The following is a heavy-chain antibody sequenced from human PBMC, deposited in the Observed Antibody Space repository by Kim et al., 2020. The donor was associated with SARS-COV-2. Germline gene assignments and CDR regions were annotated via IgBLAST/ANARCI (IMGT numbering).Heavy chain of an antibody. J-gene: IGHJ6*02. V-gene: IGHV3-23*01. CDR2: ISGSGGST. Sequence: GGSLRLSCAASGFTFSSYAMSWVRQAPGKGLEWVSAISGSGGSTYYADSVKGRFTISRDNSKNTLYLQMNSLRAEDTAVYYCAKDRPNSSGWYVYYYGMDVWGQGTTVTVSS. CDR3: AKDRPNSSGWYVYYYGMDV. CDR1: GFTFSSYA. D-gene: IGHD6-19*01.